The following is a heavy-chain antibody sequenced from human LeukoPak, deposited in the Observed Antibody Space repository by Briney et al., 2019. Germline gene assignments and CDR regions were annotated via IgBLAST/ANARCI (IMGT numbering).Heavy chain of an antibody. CDR2: MNPNSGNT. CDR1: GYTFTTYD. D-gene: IGHD3-10*01. Sequence: VASVKVSCKASGYTFTTYDINWVRQATGQGLEWMGWMNPNSGNTGYAQKFQGRVTMTTDTSTSTAYMELRSLRSDDTAVYYCARNTYYYGSGSYLYYYGMDVWGQGTTVTVSS. V-gene: IGHV1-8*01. CDR3: ARNTYYYGSGSYLYYYGMDV. J-gene: IGHJ6*02.